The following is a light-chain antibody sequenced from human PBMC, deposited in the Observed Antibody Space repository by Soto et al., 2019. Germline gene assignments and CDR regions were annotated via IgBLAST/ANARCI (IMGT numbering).Light chain of an antibody. CDR1: SSNIGHNA. CDR2: YDD. J-gene: IGLJ2*01. Sequence: QSVLTQPPSVSEAPRQRVTISCSGSSSNIGHNAVNWYQQLPRKAPKLLIYYDDLLPSGVSDRFSGSKSGTSASLAISGLQSEDEADYYCAAWDDSLNGVVFGGGTKVTVL. CDR3: AAWDDSLNGVV. V-gene: IGLV1-36*01.